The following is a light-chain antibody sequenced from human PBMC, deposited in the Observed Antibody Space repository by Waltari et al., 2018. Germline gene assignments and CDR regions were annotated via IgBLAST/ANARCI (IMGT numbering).Light chain of an antibody. Sequence: SYGLTQAPSVSVSPGPPARITCPGDTLPKEYAYWYQQKPGQAPVLVIYKDSERPSGIPERFSGSRAGTTVALTINGVQAEDEAEYYCQSSDSSGSYVLFGGGTKLTVL. CDR1: TLPKEY. V-gene: IGLV3-25*03. CDR3: QSSDSSGSYVL. J-gene: IGLJ3*02. CDR2: KDS.